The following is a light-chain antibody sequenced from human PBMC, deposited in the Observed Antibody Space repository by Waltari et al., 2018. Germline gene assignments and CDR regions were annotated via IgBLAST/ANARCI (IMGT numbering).Light chain of an antibody. CDR3: SSYTSTSTLDV. V-gene: IGLV2-14*01. CDR1: SSDIGGYNY. CDR2: AVT. Sequence: QSALTQPASVSGSPGQSITISCTGTSSDIGGYNYVSWYQHHPGNAPQLMIYAVTKRPSGVPYRFSGSKSGNPASLTISGLQAEDEANYFCSSYTSTSTLDVFGGGTKLTVL. J-gene: IGLJ2*01.